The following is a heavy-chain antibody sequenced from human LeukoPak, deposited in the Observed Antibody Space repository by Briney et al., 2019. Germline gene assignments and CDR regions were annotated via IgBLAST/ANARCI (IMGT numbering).Heavy chain of an antibody. D-gene: IGHD2-15*01. CDR2: LYSGGNT. J-gene: IGHJ4*02. CDR1: GFTVSSNY. Sequence: GGSLRLSCVVSGFTVSSNYMSWVRQAPGKGLEWVSVLYSGGNTYHADSVKGRFTISRDNSKNTLYLQMNSLRAEDTAVYYCAREGASCSFGYWGQGTLVTVSS. V-gene: IGHV3-53*01. CDR3: AREGASCSFGY.